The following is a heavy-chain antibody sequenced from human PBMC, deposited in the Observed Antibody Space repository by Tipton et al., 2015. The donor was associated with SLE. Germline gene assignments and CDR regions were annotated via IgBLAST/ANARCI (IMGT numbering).Heavy chain of an antibody. Sequence: TLSLTCTVSGGSISSGDYHWSWIRQPPGKGLEWIGSIYYSGGTYYNASLQSRVTISLDPSKSQFSLQLSSVTAADTAVYYCAREDRKHYYFYMDVWGKGTTVTVSS. CDR3: AREDRKHYYFYMDV. J-gene: IGHJ6*03. D-gene: IGHD3-16*02. CDR1: GGSISSGDYH. CDR2: IYYSGGT. V-gene: IGHV4-30-4*01.